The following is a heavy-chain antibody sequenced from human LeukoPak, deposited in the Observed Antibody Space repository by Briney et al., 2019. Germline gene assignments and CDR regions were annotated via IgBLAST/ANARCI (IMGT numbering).Heavy chain of an antibody. D-gene: IGHD2-2*03. Sequence: GGSLRLSCAASGFTFSSYWMSWVRQAPGKGLEWVATIKQDGSQKYYVDSVKGRFTISRDNAKSSLYLQMNALRAEATAVYASPPLGYCDSTSCRFDYWGQGTLVTVSS. V-gene: IGHV3-7*01. J-gene: IGHJ4*02. CDR3: PPLGYCDSTSCRFDY. CDR2: IKQDGSQK. CDR1: GFTFSSYW.